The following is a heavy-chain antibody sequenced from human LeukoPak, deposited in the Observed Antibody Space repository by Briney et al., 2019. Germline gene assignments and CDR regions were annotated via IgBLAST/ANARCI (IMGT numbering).Heavy chain of an antibody. CDR1: GFTFSAYN. CDR2: ITSSGSTI. D-gene: IGHD3-10*01. CDR3: AKDLGFWFATNINWFDP. V-gene: IGHV3-48*02. Sequence: GGSLRLSCVASGFTFSAYNIHWVRQAPGKGLEWVSYITSSGSTIYYADSVKGRFTISRDNAKNSLYLQMNSLRDEDTAMYYCAKDLGFWFATNINWFDPWGQGTLVTVSS. J-gene: IGHJ5*02.